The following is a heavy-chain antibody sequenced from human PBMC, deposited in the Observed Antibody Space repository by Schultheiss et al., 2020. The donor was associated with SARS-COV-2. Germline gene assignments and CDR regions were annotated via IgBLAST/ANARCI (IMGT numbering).Heavy chain of an antibody. D-gene: IGHD6-6*01. CDR1: GGSISSYY. CDR2: IYYSGST. Sequence: SQTLSLTCTVSGGSISSYYWSWIRQPPGKGLEWIGYIYYSGSTNYNPSLKSRVTMSVDTSKNQFSLKLSSVTAEDTAVYYCARVRGYSSSSPFDYWGQGTLVTVSS. CDR3: ARVRGYSSSSPFDY. V-gene: IGHV4-59*12. J-gene: IGHJ4*02.